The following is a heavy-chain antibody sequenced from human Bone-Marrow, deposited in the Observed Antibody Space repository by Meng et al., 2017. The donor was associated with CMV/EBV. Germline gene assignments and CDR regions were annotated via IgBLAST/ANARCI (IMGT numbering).Heavy chain of an antibody. CDR1: GYTFTGYY. CDR2: INPNSGGT. D-gene: IGHD3-22*01. J-gene: IGHJ4*02. CDR3: ARELPGYYDSIGYSKAFDY. Sequence: ASVKVSCKASGYTFTGYYMHWVRQAPGQGLEWMGWINPNSGGTNYAQKFQGRVTMTRDTSISTAYMVLSRLRSDDTAVYYCARELPGYYDSIGYSKAFDYWGQGTLVTVSS. V-gene: IGHV1-2*02.